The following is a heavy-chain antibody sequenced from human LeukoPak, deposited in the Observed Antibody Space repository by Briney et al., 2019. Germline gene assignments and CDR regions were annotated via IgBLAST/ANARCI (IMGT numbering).Heavy chain of an antibody. J-gene: IGHJ4*02. Sequence: PSETLSLTCTVSGASISSSSYSWGWIRQPPGKGLEWIGYIHYSESTTYNPSLKSRVTISADPSKHQLSLSLSSVTAADTAVYYCARGQGSGSSWAFDYWGQGTLVTVSS. CDR1: GASISSSSYS. CDR3: ARGQGSGSSWAFDY. D-gene: IGHD1-26*01. CDR2: IHYSEST. V-gene: IGHV4-61*05.